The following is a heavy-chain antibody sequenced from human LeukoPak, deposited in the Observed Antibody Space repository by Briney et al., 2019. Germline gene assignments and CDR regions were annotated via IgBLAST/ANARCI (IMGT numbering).Heavy chain of an antibody. V-gene: IGHV4-4*07. CDR2: IYTSGST. CDR3: ARDSMVRGVIILDY. J-gene: IGHJ4*02. D-gene: IGHD3-10*01. Sequence: PSETLSLTCTVSGGSISSYYWSWIRQPAGEGLEWIGRIYTSGSTNYNPSLKSRVTMSVDTSKNQFSLKLSSVTAADTAVYYCARDSMVRGVIILDYWGQGTLVTVSS. CDR1: GGSISSYY.